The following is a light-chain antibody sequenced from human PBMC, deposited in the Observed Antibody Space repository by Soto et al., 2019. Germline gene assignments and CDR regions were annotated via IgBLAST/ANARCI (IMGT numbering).Light chain of an antibody. CDR2: NTS. V-gene: IGKV3-20*01. CDR1: QSINSKS. Sequence: EIVLTQSPGTLSLSPGEGATVSCRVSQSINSKSLVWYQRKFGQAPRLLIYNTSIRATGIPDRFSGSGSGTDFTLSISRLEPEDFAVYYCQHDGGSFIFGPGTKVDFK. CDR3: QHDGGSFI. J-gene: IGKJ3*01.